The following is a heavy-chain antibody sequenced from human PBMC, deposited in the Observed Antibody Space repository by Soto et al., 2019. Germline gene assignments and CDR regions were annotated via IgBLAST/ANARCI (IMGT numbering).Heavy chain of an antibody. Sequence: QVQLVQSGAEVKKPGSSVKVSCKASGGTFSSYAISWVRQAPGQGLEWMGGIIPIFGTANYAQKFQGRVTITADESTSTAYMELSSLRSEDTAVYYCARDAPYSSGWRERRFDPWGQGTLVTVSS. CDR2: IIPIFGTA. V-gene: IGHV1-69*01. D-gene: IGHD6-19*01. CDR3: ARDAPYSSGWRERRFDP. J-gene: IGHJ5*02. CDR1: GGTFSSYA.